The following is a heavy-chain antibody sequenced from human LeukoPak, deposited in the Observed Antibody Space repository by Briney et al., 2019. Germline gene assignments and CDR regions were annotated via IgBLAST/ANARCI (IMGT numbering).Heavy chain of an antibody. J-gene: IGHJ3*01. CDR3: AKGGGGLSHGSGVYAFDV. V-gene: IGHV4-39*01. CDR1: GDTVSSTGYY. D-gene: IGHD2-15*01. CDR2: IYYSGSN. Sequence: SETLSLTCTVSGDTVSSTGYYWGWLRQPPGKGREWIGTIYYSGSNYYNPSLKFRVAMSEDTSRNQISLRLCSVNAADTAVYYCAKGGGGLSHGSGVYAFDVWSQGTMVTVSS.